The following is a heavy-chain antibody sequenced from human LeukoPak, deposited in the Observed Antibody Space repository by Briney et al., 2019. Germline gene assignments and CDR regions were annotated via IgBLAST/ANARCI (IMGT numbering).Heavy chain of an antibody. CDR3: ARVSLGITMVRGVIPDY. CDR1: GFAFSSYS. Sequence: GGSLRLSCAASGFAFSSYSMNWVRQAPGKGLEWVSSISSSSSYIYYADSVKGRFTISRDNAKNSLYLQMNSLRAEDTAVYYCARVSLGITMVRGVIPDYWGQGTLVTVSS. CDR2: ISSSSSYI. V-gene: IGHV3-21*01. J-gene: IGHJ4*02. D-gene: IGHD3-10*01.